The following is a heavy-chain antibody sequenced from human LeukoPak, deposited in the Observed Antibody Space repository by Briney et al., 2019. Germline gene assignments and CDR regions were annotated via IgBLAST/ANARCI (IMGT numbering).Heavy chain of an antibody. Sequence: SETLSLTCTVSDASLNFFYWTWIRQPPGKGLEWIGYISYTGNTSYNPSLKSRLAISMDTSKNQFSLTLSSLTAADTAVYSCARNFARNSGDYGNDGFDVWGPGTLVTVSS. J-gene: IGHJ3*01. CDR2: ISYTGNT. V-gene: IGHV4-59*01. CDR3: ARNFARNSGDYGNDGFDV. CDR1: DASLNFFY. D-gene: IGHD4-17*01.